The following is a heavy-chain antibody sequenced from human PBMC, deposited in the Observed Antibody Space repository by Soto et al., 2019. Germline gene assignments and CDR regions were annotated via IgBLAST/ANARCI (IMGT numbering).Heavy chain of an antibody. V-gene: IGHV1-8*01. CDR1: GSTFTSYD. CDR2: MNHNSGDT. D-gene: IGHD4-17*01. Sequence: QVQLVQSGAEVKKPGASVKVSCKASGSTFTSYDINWVRQATGQGLEYLGWMNHNSGDTAYVQKFQGRLTMTWDTSITTAYMELSGLRSEDTALYFCARGVKYGAYSRWFDPWGQGTLVTVSS. CDR3: ARGVKYGAYSRWFDP. J-gene: IGHJ5*02.